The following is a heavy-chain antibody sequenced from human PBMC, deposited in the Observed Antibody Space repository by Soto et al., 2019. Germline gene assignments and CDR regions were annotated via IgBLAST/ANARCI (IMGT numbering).Heavy chain of an antibody. J-gene: IGHJ6*02. CDR1: GFTFSSYG. CDR2: ISYDGSNK. V-gene: IGHV3-30*03. D-gene: IGHD3-22*01. Sequence: GGSLRLSCAASGFTFSSYGMHWVRQAPGKGLEWVAVISYDGSNKYYADSVKGRFTISRDNSKNTLYLQMNSLRAEDTAVYYCARERHYYYDSSGYYSYYYYGMDVWGQGTTVTVSS. CDR3: ARERHYYYDSSGYYSYYYYGMDV.